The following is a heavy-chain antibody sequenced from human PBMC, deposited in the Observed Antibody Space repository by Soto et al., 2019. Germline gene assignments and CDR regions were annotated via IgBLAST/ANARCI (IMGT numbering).Heavy chain of an antibody. CDR3: ARGSHSSSGAVKAHDY. CDR1: GFTFSSYW. V-gene: IGHV3-74*01. D-gene: IGHD6-6*01. J-gene: IGHJ4*02. CDR2: IKSDGSNT. Sequence: VGSLRLSSAASGFTFSSYWMHRVRQAPGMGLVWVSRIKSDGSNTAYADSVKGRFTISRDNAKNTLYPQMNSLRAEDTAVYYCARGSHSSSGAVKAHDYWGQGA.